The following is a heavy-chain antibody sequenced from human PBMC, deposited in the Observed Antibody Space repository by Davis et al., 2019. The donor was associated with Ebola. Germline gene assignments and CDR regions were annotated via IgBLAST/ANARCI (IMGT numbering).Heavy chain of an antibody. Sequence: PGGSLRLSCVASGFTFSNHAMHWVRQAPGKGLEWVAVTSHNERERFYGESVQGRFTISRDNSKNTLYLQMNSLRAEDTAVYYCARHGYSGHDYRAYFYGMDVWGQGTTVTVSS. CDR1: GFTFSNHA. CDR2: TSHNERER. D-gene: IGHD5-12*01. CDR3: ARHGYSGHDYRAYFYGMDV. V-gene: IGHV3-30*04. J-gene: IGHJ6*02.